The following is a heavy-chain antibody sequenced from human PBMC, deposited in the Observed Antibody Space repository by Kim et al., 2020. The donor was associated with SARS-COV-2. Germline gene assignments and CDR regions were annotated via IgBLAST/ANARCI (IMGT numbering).Heavy chain of an antibody. J-gene: IGHJ5*02. CDR2: IYPGDSDT. Sequence: GESLKISCKGSGYSFTSYWIGWVRQMPGKGLEWMGIIYPGDSDTRYSPSFQGQVTISADKSISTAYLQWSSLKASDTAMYYCARRRGAGVRDPTIVDWFDPWGQGTLVTVSS. CDR3: ARRRGAGVRDPTIVDWFDP. V-gene: IGHV5-51*01. D-gene: IGHD3-10*01. CDR1: GYSFTSYW.